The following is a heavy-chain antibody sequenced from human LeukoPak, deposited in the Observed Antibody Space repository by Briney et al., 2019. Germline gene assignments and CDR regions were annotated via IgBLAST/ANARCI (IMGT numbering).Heavy chain of an antibody. CDR3: AKGDYGDYGYFDN. J-gene: IGHJ4*02. CDR1: GFTFSSYA. D-gene: IGHD4-17*01. V-gene: IGHV3-23*01. CDR2: ISGSGGST. Sequence: GGSLRLSCAASGFTFSSYAMSWVRQAPGKGLEWVSAISGSGGSTYYADSVKGRFTISRDNSKNTLYLQMNSLRAEDTAVYYCAKGDYGDYGYFDNWGQRTLVTVSS.